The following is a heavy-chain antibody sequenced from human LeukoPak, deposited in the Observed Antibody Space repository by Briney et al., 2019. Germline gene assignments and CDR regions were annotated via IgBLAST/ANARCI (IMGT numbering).Heavy chain of an antibody. CDR3: ARAGYYDSSGYYCHY. D-gene: IGHD3-22*01. CDR1: GFTFSRNW. V-gene: IGHV3-7*01. J-gene: IGHJ4*02. Sequence: PGGSLRLSCAVSGFTFSRNWMSWVRQAPGKGLEWVANIKHDGSEKYYVDSVKGRFTISRDNAKNSLYLQMSSLRAEDTAVYYCARAGYYDSSGYYCHYWGQGTLVTVSS. CDR2: IKHDGSEK.